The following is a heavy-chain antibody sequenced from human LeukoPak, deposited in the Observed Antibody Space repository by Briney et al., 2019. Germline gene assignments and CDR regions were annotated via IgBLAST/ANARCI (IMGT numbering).Heavy chain of an antibody. CDR1: GYTFTSYD. J-gene: IGHJ5*02. CDR2: MNPNSGNT. V-gene: IGHV1-8*01. CDR3: ARGYTYYYGSGSSGGFDP. D-gene: IGHD3-10*01. Sequence: ASVKVSCKASGYTFTSYDINWVRQATGQGLEWMGWMNPNSGNTGYAQKFQGRVTVTRNTSISTAYMELSSLRSEDTAVYYCARGYTYYYGSGSSGGFDPWGQGTLVTVSS.